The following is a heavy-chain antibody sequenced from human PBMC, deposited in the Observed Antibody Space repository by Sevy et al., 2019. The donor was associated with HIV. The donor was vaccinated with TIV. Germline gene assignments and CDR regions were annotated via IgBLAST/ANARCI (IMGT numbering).Heavy chain of an antibody. CDR1: GFTFSSYA. D-gene: IGHD6-13*01. V-gene: IGHV3-23*01. Sequence: GGSLRLSCAASGFTFSSYAMSWVRQAPGKGLEWVSAISGSGGSTYYADSVKGRFTISRDNSKNTRYLQMNSLRAEDTAVYYCAKDQAPGYSSSWEIDYWGQGTLVTVSS. CDR3: AKDQAPGYSSSWEIDY. CDR2: ISGSGGST. J-gene: IGHJ4*02.